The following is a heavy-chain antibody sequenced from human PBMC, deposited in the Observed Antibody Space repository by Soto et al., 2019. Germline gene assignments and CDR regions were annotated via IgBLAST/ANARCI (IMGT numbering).Heavy chain of an antibody. CDR2: ISRWSNYI. J-gene: IGHJ4*02. CDR3: ARASDRGLRPHDF. V-gene: IGHV3-21*01. D-gene: IGHD2-15*01. CDR1: GFTFNTYS. Sequence: EVQLGESGGDLVKPGVSLRLSCAASGFTFNTYSMIWVRRAPGKGLEFVSFISRWSNYIYYADSVKGRFTISRDNAKNSLYLQMNSLRAEDTAVYYCARASDRGLRPHDFWGQGTRVTVSS.